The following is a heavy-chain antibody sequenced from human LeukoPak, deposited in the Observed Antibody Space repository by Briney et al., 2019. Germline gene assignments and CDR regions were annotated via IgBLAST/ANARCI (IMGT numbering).Heavy chain of an antibody. D-gene: IGHD3-22*01. J-gene: IGHJ3*02. CDR2: IYYSGST. Sequence: SETLSLTCTVSGGSISSYYWSWIRQPPRKGLEWIGYIYYSGSTNYNPSLKSRVTISVDTSKNQFSLKLSSVTAADTAVYYCARGGYYYDSSGYWGAFDIWGQGTMVTVSS. CDR1: GGSISSYY. V-gene: IGHV4-59*01. CDR3: ARGGYYYDSSGYWGAFDI.